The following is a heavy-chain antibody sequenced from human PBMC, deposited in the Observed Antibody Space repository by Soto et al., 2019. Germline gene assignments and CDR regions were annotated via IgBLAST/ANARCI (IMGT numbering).Heavy chain of an antibody. CDR2: IIPILGIA. J-gene: IGHJ3*02. D-gene: IGHD5-18*01. CDR1: GGTFSSYT. V-gene: IGHV1-69*02. CDR3: ARVRDNTAGAFDI. Sequence: QVQLGQSGAEVKKLGSSAKVSSKASGGTFSSYTISWVRQAPGQGLEWMGRIIPILGIANYAQKFQGRVTITADKSTSTAYMELSSLRSEDTAVYYCARVRDNTAGAFDICGQGTMVTVSS.